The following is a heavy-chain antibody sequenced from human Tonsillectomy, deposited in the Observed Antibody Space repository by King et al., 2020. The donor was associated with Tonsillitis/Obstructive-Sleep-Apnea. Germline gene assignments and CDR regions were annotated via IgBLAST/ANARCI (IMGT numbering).Heavy chain of an antibody. CDR1: GFTFSSFG. V-gene: IGHV3-30*18. Sequence: GQLVQSGGGVVQPGRSLRLSCAASGFTFSSFGMHWVRQAPGKGLEWVAVISDDGNNKDYADSVKGRFTISRDNSKNTLYLQMNSLRAEDTAIYYCAKEQAAWDAFDIWGQGTMVTVSS. D-gene: IGHD6-25*01. CDR2: ISDDGNNK. CDR3: AKEQAAWDAFDI. J-gene: IGHJ3*02.